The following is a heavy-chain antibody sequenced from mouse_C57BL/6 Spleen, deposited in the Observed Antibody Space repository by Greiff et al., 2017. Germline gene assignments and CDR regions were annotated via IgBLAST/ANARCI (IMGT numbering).Heavy chain of an antibody. J-gene: IGHJ4*01. CDR1: GFTFNTYA. Sequence: EVQGVESGGGLVQPKGSLKLSCAASGFTFNTYAMHWVRQAPGKGLEWVARIRSKSSNYATYYADSVKDRFTISRDDSQSMLYLQMNNLKTEDTAMYYCVRANYYGSSYDYAMDYWGQGTSVTVSS. CDR3: VRANYYGSSYDYAMDY. D-gene: IGHD1-1*01. V-gene: IGHV10-3*01. CDR2: IRSKSSNYAT.